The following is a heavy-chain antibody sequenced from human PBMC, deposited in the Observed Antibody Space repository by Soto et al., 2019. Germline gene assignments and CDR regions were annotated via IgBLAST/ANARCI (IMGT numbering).Heavy chain of an antibody. D-gene: IGHD1-20*01. CDR1: GLTFSDHY. J-gene: IGHJ4*02. V-gene: IGHV3-72*01. CDR2: IRDRVHSYST. Sequence: EVQLVESGGGLVQPGGSLRLSCAVSGLTFSDHYMGWVRQAPGKGLDWVGRIRDRVHSYSTEYAAYVKCRFTISRDDSRNSLYLQMNSLKMEDTAVFYCVSLWSVTGSRDYWGRGTLVTVSS. CDR3: VSLWSVTGSRDY.